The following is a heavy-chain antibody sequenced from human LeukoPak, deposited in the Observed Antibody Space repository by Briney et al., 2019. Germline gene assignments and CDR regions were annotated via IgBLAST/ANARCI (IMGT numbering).Heavy chain of an antibody. CDR1: GGSISSSSYY. V-gene: IGHV4-39*01. CDR3: ARVPGRDGYNESRFDP. D-gene: IGHD5-24*01. CDR2: IYYSGST. Sequence: SETLSLTCTVSGGSISSSSYYWGWIRQPPGKGLEWIGSIYYSGSTYYNPSLKSRVTISVDTSKNQFSLKLSSVTAADTAVYYCARVPGRDGYNESRFDPWGQGTLVTVSS. J-gene: IGHJ5*02.